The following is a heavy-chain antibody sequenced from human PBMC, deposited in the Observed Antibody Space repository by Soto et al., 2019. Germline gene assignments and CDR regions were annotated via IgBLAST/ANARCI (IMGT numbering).Heavy chain of an antibody. Sequence: GGSLRLSCAASGFTFSSYSMNWVRQAPGKGLEWVSYISSSSSTIYYADSVKGRFTISRDNAKNSLYLQMNSLRDEDTAVYYCAREYVRAAAGTPDAFDIWGQGTMVTVS. CDR3: AREYVRAAAGTPDAFDI. V-gene: IGHV3-48*02. CDR1: GFTFSSYS. CDR2: ISSSSSTI. J-gene: IGHJ3*02. D-gene: IGHD6-13*01.